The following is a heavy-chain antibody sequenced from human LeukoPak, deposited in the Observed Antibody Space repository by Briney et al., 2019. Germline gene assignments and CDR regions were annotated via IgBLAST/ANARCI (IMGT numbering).Heavy chain of an antibody. CDR2: INPNSGGT. J-gene: IGHJ6*03. D-gene: IGHD3-10*01. CDR1: GYTFTGYY. Sequence: ASVKVSCKASGYTFTGYYIHWVRQAPGQGLEWMGWINPNSGGTNYAQKFQGRVTMTRDTSISTAYMELSRLRSDDTAVYYCARLLWFGGSSGYYYMDVWGKGTTVTVSS. V-gene: IGHV1-2*02. CDR3: ARLLWFGGSSGYYYMDV.